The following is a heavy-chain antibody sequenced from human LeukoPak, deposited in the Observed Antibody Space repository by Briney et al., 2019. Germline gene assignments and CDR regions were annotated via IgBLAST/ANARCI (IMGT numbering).Heavy chain of an antibody. V-gene: IGHV5-51*01. CDR1: GYSFTSYW. CDR2: IYPGDFDT. CDR3: ARQDRLGVGYYGMDV. D-gene: IGHD3-16*01. Sequence: GESLKISCKGSGYSFTSYWIGWVRQMPGKGLEWMEIIYPGDFDTRYSPSFQGQVTISADKSISTAYLQWSSLKASDTAMYYCARQDRLGVGYYGMDVWGQGTTVTVSS. J-gene: IGHJ6*02.